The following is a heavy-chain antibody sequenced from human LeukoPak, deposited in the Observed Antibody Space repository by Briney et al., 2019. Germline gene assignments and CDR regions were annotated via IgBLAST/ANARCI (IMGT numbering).Heavy chain of an antibody. CDR2: IYHSGST. V-gene: IGHV4-38-2*01. CDR1: GYSISSGYY. D-gene: IGHD3-22*01. Sequence: PSETLSLTCAVSGYSISSGYYWGWIRQPPGKGLEWIGSIYHSGSTYYNPSLKSRVTISVDTSKNQFSLKLSSVTAADTAVYYCARVSYYDSSGYYYDYFDYWGQGTLVTVSS. J-gene: IGHJ4*02. CDR3: ARVSYYDSSGYYYDYFDY.